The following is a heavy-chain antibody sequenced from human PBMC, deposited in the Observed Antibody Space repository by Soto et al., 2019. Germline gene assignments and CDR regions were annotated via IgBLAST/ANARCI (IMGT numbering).Heavy chain of an antibody. Sequence: SETLSLTCAVSGGSISSSNWWSWVRQPPGKGLEWIGEIYHSGSTNYNPSLKSRVTISVDKSKNQFSLKLSSVTAADTAVYYCARDHYYGSGRYPQGARLYYYYGMDVWGQGTTVTVSS. CDR2: IYHSGST. D-gene: IGHD3-10*01. V-gene: IGHV4-4*02. CDR3: ARDHYYGSGRYPQGARLYYYYGMDV. CDR1: GGSISSSNW. J-gene: IGHJ6*02.